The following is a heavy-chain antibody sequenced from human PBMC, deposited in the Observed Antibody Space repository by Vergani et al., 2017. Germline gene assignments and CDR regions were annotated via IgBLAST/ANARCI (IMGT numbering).Heavy chain of an antibody. D-gene: IGHD2-2*01. CDR1: GFTFSSYA. CDR2: ISYDGSNK. V-gene: IGHV3-30-3*01. J-gene: IGHJ6*02. Sequence: QVQLVESGGGVVQPGRSLRLSCAASGFTFSSYAMHWVRQAPGKGLEWVAVISYDGSNKYYADSVKGRFTISRDNSKNTLYLQMNSLRAEDTAVYYCARIPAAANQFYYYYGMDVWGQGTTVTVSS. CDR3: ARIPAAANQFYYYYGMDV.